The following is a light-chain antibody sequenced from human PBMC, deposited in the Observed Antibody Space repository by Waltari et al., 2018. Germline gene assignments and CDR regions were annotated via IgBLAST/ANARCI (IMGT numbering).Light chain of an antibody. CDR1: SNDIGSYNY. J-gene: IGLJ2*01. V-gene: IGLV2-14*03. CDR2: DVS. Sequence: QSALTQPASVSGSPGQSITISCSGTSNDIGSYNYISWYQQHPGRAPKLMIYDVSDRPSGLSDRFSGSKSGKTASLSISGLQAEDEADYYCCSYTSSGTHVVGGGTKLTVL. CDR3: CSYTSSGTHV.